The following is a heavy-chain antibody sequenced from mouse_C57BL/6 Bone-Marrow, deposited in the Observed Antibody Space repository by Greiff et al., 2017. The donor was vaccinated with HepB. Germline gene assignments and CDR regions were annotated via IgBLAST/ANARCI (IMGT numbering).Heavy chain of an antibody. CDR3: AREAFGTVGGFDY. Sequence: LVESGAELVRPGSSVKLSCKDSYFAFMASAMHWVKHRPGHGLEWIGSFTMYSDATEYSENFKGKATLTANTSSSTAYMELSILTSEDSAVYYCAREAFGTVGGFDYWGQGTTLTVSS. V-gene: IGHV1-49*01. J-gene: IGHJ2*01. CDR2: FTMYSDAT. CDR1: YFAFMASA. D-gene: IGHD1-1*01.